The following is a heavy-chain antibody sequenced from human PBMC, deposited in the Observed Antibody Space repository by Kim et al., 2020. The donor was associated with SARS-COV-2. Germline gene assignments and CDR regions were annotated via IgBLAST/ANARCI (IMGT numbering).Heavy chain of an antibody. J-gene: IGHJ4*02. CDR2: AHHSGST. Sequence: SETLSLTCIVSSYSLRSGYYWGWIRQPPGKGLEWIGYAHHSGSTYSNPFLESRVTISLDTSKNQVSLKVKSVTTADTAIYFCARGPADQQLLSSFEYWGQGALVTVAS. CDR1: SYSLRSGYY. D-gene: IGHD6-13*01. V-gene: IGHV4-38-2*02. CDR3: ARGPADQQLLSSFEY.